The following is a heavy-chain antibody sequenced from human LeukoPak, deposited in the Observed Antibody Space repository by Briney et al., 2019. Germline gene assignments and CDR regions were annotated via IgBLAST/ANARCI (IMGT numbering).Heavy chain of an antibody. CDR3: SRVGSSGWPNYFDS. CDR2: IGTSGDT. V-gene: IGHV3-13*04. D-gene: IGHD6-19*01. Sequence: GGSLSLSCAASGFTFSSYHMHWVRQATGKGLEWVSVIGTSGDTYYAGSVKGRFTISRENAKNSLYLQMNSLTAGDTAVYFCSRVGSSGWPNYFDSWGQGTLVTVSS. J-gene: IGHJ4*02. CDR1: GFTFSSYH.